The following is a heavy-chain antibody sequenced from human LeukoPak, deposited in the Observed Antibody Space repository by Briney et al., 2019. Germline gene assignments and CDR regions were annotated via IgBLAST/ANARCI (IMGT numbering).Heavy chain of an antibody. V-gene: IGHV3-74*01. D-gene: IGHD6-19*01. J-gene: IGHJ4*02. CDR2: INTDERTT. CDR1: GFTFSSYW. Sequence: GGSLRLSCAASGFTFSSYWMSWVRQAPGKGLLWVSRINTDERTTDYADSVKGRFTISRDNARNTLYLQMNSLRAEDTGVYYCAREGWAVARKVDYWGRGTLVTVSS. CDR3: AREGWAVARKVDY.